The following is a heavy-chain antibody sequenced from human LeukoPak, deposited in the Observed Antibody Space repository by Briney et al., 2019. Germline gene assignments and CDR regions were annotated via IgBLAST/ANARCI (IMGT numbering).Heavy chain of an antibody. V-gene: IGHV5-51*01. CDR3: ARRGCNGGSCFGF. J-gene: IGHJ4*02. D-gene: IGHD2-15*01. CDR1: GYTFTYAW. Sequence: GESLKISCKGSGYTFTYAWVAWVRQMPGKGLDGMGIIYPGDSDTRYSPSFQGQVTISADKSISTTYLQWSSLEASDTAMYYCARRGCNGGSCFGFWGQGTLVTVSS. CDR2: IYPGDSDT.